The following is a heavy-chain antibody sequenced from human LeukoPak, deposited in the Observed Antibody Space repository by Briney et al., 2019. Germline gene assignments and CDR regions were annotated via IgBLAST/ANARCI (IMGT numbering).Heavy chain of an antibody. CDR2: ISYSANT. V-gene: IGHV4-38-2*01. Sequence: PSETLPLTCDVFGFPLSSGFSWAWIRRSPGKGLEWIASISYSANTYYKPSLESRLFISADTSKNQFSVRLTSVTAADSAVYYCARVGAVPGIDPWGQGILVTVSS. D-gene: IGHD3-16*01. CDR3: ARVGAVPGIDP. J-gene: IGHJ5*02. CDR1: GFPLSSGFS.